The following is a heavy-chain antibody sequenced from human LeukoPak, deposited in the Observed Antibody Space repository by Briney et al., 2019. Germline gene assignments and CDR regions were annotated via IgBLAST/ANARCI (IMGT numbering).Heavy chain of an antibody. CDR2: IYYSGST. CDR3: ARVHGYSSSWSPYYYYGMDV. J-gene: IGHJ6*02. D-gene: IGHD6-13*01. Sequence: SETLSLTCTVSGGSISSYYWSWIRQPPGKGLEWIGYIYYSGSTNYNPSPKSRVTISVDTSKNQFSLKLSSVTAADTAVYYCARVHGYSSSWSPYYYYGMDVWGQGTTVTVSS. CDR1: GGSISSYY. V-gene: IGHV4-59*01.